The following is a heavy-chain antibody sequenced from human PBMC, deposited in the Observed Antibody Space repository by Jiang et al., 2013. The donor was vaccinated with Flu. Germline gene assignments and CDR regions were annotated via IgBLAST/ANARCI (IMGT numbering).Heavy chain of an antibody. CDR1: GGTFSSYA. V-gene: IGHV1-69*01. Sequence: VQLVESGAEVKKPGSSVKVSCKASGGTFSSYAISWVRQAPGQGLEWMGGIIPTFGTANYAQKFQGRVTITADESTSTAYMELSSLRSEDTAVYYCASPHVLRFLESGPYYGMDVWGQGTTVTVSS. CDR3: ASPHVLRFLESGPYYGMDV. CDR2: IIPTFGTA. D-gene: IGHD3-3*01. J-gene: IGHJ6*02.